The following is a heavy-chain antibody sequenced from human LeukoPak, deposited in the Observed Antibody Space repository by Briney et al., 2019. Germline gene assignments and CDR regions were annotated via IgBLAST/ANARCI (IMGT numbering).Heavy chain of an antibody. CDR3: ARGGRDGFTFDY. D-gene: IGHD5-24*01. V-gene: IGHV4-59*01. Sequence: PSETLSLTCTVSGGSISSYYWSWIRQPPGKGLEWIGYIYYSGSTNYNPSLKSRVTISVDTSKNQLSLKLSSVTAADTAVYYCARGGRDGFTFDYWGQGTLVTVSS. J-gene: IGHJ4*02. CDR2: IYYSGST. CDR1: GGSISSYY.